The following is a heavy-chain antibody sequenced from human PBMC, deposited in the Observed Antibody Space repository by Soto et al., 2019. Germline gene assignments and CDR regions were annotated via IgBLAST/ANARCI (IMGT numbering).Heavy chain of an antibody. J-gene: IGHJ4*02. D-gene: IGHD2-15*01. Sequence: QVQLVESGGGVVQPGRSLRLSCAASGFTFSSYGMHWVRQAPGKGLEWVAVISYDGSNKYYADSVKGRFTISRDNSQXTLYLQMNSLRAEDTAVYYCAKERDIVVVVAPLDYWGQGTLVTVSS. CDR2: ISYDGSNK. CDR3: AKERDIVVVVAPLDY. CDR1: GFTFSSYG. V-gene: IGHV3-30*18.